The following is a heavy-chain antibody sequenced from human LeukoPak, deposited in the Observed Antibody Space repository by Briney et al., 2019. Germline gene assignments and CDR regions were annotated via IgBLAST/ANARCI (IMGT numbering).Heavy chain of an antibody. D-gene: IGHD1-26*01. CDR1: GFTVSSNY. J-gene: IGHJ4*02. V-gene: IGHV3-53*01. CDR2: IYSGGST. CDR3: ARGGRGSYYGLDY. Sequence: PGGSLRLSCAASGFTVSSNYMSWVRQAPGKGLEWVSVIYSGGSTYYADSVKGRFTISRDNSKNTLYLQMNSLRAEDTAVYYCARGGRGSYYGLDYWGQGTLVTVSS.